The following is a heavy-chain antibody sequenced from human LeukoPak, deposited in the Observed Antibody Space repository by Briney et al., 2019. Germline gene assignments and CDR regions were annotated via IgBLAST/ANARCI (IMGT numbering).Heavy chain of an antibody. Sequence: GGSLRLSCAASGFTFSAYGMHWVRQAPEKGLEWVSAISGSGGSTYYADSVKGRFTISRDNSKNTLYLQMNSLRAEDTAVYYCAKPYSSSWYWFDPWGQGTLVTVSS. CDR1: GFTFSAYG. CDR2: ISGSGGST. J-gene: IGHJ5*02. CDR3: AKPYSSSWYWFDP. D-gene: IGHD6-13*01. V-gene: IGHV3-23*01.